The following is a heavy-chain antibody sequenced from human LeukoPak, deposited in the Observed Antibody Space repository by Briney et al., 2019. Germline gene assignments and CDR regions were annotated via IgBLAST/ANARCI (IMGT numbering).Heavy chain of an antibody. CDR2: IYHNGTL. D-gene: IGHD2-2*02. V-gene: IGHV4-4*02. Sequence: SETLSLTCAVSVGSISSGNWWTWVRQSPGKGLEWIGEIYHNGTLNYNPSLKSRVTISADSFKNHFSLKLTSVTAADTAVYYCATAPILRGEGGEHYKYGMDVWGQGTTVIVSS. CDR3: ATAPILRGEGGEHYKYGMDV. J-gene: IGHJ6*02. CDR1: VGSISSGNW.